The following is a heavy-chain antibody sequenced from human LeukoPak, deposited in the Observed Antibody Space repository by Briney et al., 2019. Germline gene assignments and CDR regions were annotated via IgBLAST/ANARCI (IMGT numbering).Heavy chain of an antibody. J-gene: IGHJ4*02. CDR3: AREPYYDILTGSSPFDY. D-gene: IGHD3-9*01. Sequence: APVKVSCKASGGTFSSYAISWVRQAPGQGLEWMGGIIPIFGTANYAQKFQGRATITADESTSTAYMELSSLRSEDTAVYYCAREPYYDILTGSSPFDYWGQGTLVTVSS. V-gene: IGHV1-69*13. CDR2: IIPIFGTA. CDR1: GGTFSSYA.